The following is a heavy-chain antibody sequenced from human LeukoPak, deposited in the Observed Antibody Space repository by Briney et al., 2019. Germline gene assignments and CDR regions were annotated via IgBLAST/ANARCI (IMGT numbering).Heavy chain of an antibody. D-gene: IGHD6-19*01. V-gene: IGHV4-59*01. CDR3: ARLPDVSGWPFGY. CDR2: IRYSGRT. CDR1: DDSISRDF. Sequence: PSETLSLTCTASDDSISRDFWTWIRQPPGKGLEWIVYIRYSGRTEYNPSLKSRVTISIQTSKNQFSLKLTSVTAADTAIYYCARLPDVSGWPFGYWGQGILVTVSS. J-gene: IGHJ4*02.